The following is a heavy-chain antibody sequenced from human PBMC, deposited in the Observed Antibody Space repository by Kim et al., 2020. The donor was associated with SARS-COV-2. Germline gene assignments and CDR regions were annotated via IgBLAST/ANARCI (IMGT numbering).Heavy chain of an antibody. CDR3: ARVRCSFYSTSCHPPYYYYGMDV. CDR2: INPNSVGT. Sequence: ASVKVSCKASGYTFTGYYMHWVRQAPGQGLEWMGWINPNSVGTNYAQKFQGRVTMTRDTSISTAYMELSRLRSDDTAVYYCARVRCSFYSTSCHPPYYYYGMDVWGQGTTVTVSS. J-gene: IGHJ6*02. CDR1: GYTFTGYY. D-gene: IGHD2-2*01. V-gene: IGHV1-2*02.